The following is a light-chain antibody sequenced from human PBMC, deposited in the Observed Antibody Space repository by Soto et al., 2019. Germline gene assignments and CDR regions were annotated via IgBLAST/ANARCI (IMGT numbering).Light chain of an antibody. V-gene: IGLV2-14*01. CDR2: DVS. CDR3: SSYTSSSTPSVV. CDR1: SSDVGGYNY. J-gene: IGLJ2*01. Sequence: QSVLTQPASVSGSPGQSITISCTGTSSDVGGYNYVSWYQQHPGKAPKLMIYDVSNRPSGVSNRFSGSKSGNTASLTISGLQAEDEADYGCSSYTSSSTPSVVFGGGTQLTVL.